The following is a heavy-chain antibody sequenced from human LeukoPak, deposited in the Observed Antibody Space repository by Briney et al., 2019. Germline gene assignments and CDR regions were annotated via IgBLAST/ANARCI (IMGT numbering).Heavy chain of an antibody. J-gene: IGHJ4*02. D-gene: IGHD6-19*01. Sequence: PGGSLRLSCAASGFTFSDYYMSWIRQAPGKGLEWVSYISSSGSTIYYADSVKGRFTISRDNAKNSLYLQMNSLRAEDTAVYYCARHNGDYFKQWLVLDYWGQGTLVTVSS. CDR2: ISSSGSTI. V-gene: IGHV3-11*04. CDR1: GFTFSDYY. CDR3: ARHNGDYFKQWLVLDY.